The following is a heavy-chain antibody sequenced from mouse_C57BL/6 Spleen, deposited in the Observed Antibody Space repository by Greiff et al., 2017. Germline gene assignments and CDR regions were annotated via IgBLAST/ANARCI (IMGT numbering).Heavy chain of an antibody. Sequence: EVKLVESGPGLVKPSQSLSLTCSVTGYSITSGYYWNWIRQFPGNKLEWMGYISYDGSNNYNPSLKNRISITRDTSKNQFFLKLNSVTTEDTATYYCARDDYGSLYYWGQGTTLTVSS. V-gene: IGHV3-6*01. CDR1: GYSITSGYY. CDR3: ARDDYGSLYY. D-gene: IGHD1-1*01. CDR2: ISYDGSN. J-gene: IGHJ2*01.